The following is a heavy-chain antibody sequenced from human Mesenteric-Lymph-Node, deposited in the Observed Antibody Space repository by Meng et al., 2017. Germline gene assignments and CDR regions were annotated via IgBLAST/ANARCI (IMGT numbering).Heavy chain of an antibody. CDR2: IRSGGST. CDR1: GFTFSSYA. V-gene: IGHV3-66*02. D-gene: IGHD3-22*01. J-gene: IGHJ4*02. Sequence: GESLKISCAASGFTFSSYAMSWVRQAPGKGLEWVSVIRSGGSTYYADSVKGRFTISRDNSKNTLYLQMNSLRAEDTAVYYCAGDQYDSSGYVEYWGQGTLVTVSS. CDR3: AGDQYDSSGYVEY.